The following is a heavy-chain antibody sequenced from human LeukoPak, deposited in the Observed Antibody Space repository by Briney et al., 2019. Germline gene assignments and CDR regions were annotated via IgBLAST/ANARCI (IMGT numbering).Heavy chain of an antibody. J-gene: IGHJ4*02. CDR2: ISSSSSTI. D-gene: IGHD2-15*01. V-gene: IGHV3-48*01. CDR1: GFTFSSYS. Sequence: PGGSLRLSCASSGFTFSSYSMNWVRQAPGKGLEWVSYISSSSSTIYYADSVKGRFTISRDNAKNSLYLQMNSLRAEDTAVYYCGRIAGTIDYWGQGTLVTVSS. CDR3: GRIAGTIDY.